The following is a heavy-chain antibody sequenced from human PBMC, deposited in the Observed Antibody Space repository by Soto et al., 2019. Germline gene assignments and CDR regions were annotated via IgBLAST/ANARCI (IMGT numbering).Heavy chain of an antibody. CDR3: AXDRTINVQLERFNWFDP. Sequence: ASVKVSCKGSGYTFTSYYMHWVRQAPGQGLEWMGIINPSGGSTSYAQKFQGRVTMTRDTSTSTVYMELSSLRSEDTAVYYCAXDRTINVQLERFNWFDPWGQGTLVTVSS. J-gene: IGHJ5*02. CDR1: GYTFTSYY. D-gene: IGHD1-1*01. CDR2: INPSGGST. V-gene: IGHV1-46*01.